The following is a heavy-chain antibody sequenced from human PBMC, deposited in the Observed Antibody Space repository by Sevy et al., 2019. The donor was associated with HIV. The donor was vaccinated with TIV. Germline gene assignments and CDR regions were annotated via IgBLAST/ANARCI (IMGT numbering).Heavy chain of an antibody. CDR1: GIIFKSYV. CDR2: ISASGGST. CDR3: AGAGVGAKGFDY. Sequence: GGSLRVSCAASGIIFKSYVMSWVRQAPGKGLEWLSGISASGGSTYYADSVKSRFTISRDNFKSTLYLQMNILRAEDTAVYYCAGAGVGAKGFDYRGQGTLVTVSS. D-gene: IGHD1-26*01. V-gene: IGHV3-23*01. J-gene: IGHJ4*02.